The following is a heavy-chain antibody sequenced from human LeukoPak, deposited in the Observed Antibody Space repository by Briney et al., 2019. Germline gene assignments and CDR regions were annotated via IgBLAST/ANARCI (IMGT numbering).Heavy chain of an antibody. CDR3: AKGDSSGYYYGGLT. V-gene: IGHV3-43D*03. J-gene: IGHJ5*02. D-gene: IGHD3-22*01. CDR1: GFTFDDYA. Sequence: GGSLRLSCAASGFTFDDYAMRWVRQAPGKGLEWVSLISWDGGSTYYADSVKGRFTISRDNSKNSLYLQMNSLRAEDTALYYCAKGDSSGYYYGGLTWGQGTLVTVSS. CDR2: ISWDGGST.